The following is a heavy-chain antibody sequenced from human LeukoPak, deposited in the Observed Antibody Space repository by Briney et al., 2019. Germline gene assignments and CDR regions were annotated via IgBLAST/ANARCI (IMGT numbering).Heavy chain of an antibody. CDR2: INPNSGGT. CDR3: ARVPPYYYDSSGYYHLDY. CDR1: GYTFTGYY. V-gene: IGHV1-2*02. J-gene: IGHJ4*02. D-gene: IGHD3-22*01. Sequence: ASVKVSCMASGYTFTGYYMHWVRQAPGQGLEWMGWINPNSGGTNYAQKFQGRVTMTRDTSISTAYMELSRLRSDDTAVYYCARVPPYYYDSSGYYHLDYWGQGTLVTVSS.